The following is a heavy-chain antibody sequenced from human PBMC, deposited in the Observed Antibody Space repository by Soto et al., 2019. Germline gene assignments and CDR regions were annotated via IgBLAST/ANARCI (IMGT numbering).Heavy chain of an antibody. Sequence: PSETLSLTCTVSGGSISSISYYWGWIRQRPGKGLGWIGSVNYSGSNYYNPSLKSRITISVDTSKNQFSLKLSTVTAADTAVYYCARRRNYDIVTGYPFDYWGQGTLVTVSS. CDR2: VNYSGSN. CDR3: ARRRNYDIVTGYPFDY. J-gene: IGHJ4*02. CDR1: GGSISSISYY. D-gene: IGHD3-9*01. V-gene: IGHV4-39*01.